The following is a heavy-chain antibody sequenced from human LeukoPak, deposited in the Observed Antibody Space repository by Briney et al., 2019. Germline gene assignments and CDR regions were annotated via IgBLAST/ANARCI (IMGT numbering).Heavy chain of an antibody. CDR3: ARDSSGYFEY. D-gene: IGHD3-22*01. J-gene: IGHJ4*02. Sequence: GGSLRLHCSASGFNLRKFWLRWARQGPGNGLEWVSNIRPDGSEKGYVDSVKGRFTISRYNDKNSLYLQMNSLRAGDTAVYYCARDSSGYFEYWGQGTLVTVSS. CDR1: GFNLRKFW. CDR2: IRPDGSEK. V-gene: IGHV3-7*01.